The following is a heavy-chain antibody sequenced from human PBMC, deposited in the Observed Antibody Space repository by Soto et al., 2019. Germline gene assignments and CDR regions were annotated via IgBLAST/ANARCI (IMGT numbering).Heavy chain of an antibody. CDR3: ARDLYDILTGYYYYMDV. V-gene: IGHV1-18*01. D-gene: IGHD3-9*01. J-gene: IGHJ6*03. CDR1: GYTFTSYG. Sequence: GASVKVSCKASGYTFTSYGISWVRQAPGQGLEWMGWISAYNGNTNYAQKLQGRVTMTTDTSTSTAYMELRSLRSDDTAVYYCARDLYDILTGYYYYMDVWGKGTTVTVSS. CDR2: ISAYNGNT.